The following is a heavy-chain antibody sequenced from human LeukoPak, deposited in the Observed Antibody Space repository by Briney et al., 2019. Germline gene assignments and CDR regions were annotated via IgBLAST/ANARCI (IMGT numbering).Heavy chain of an antibody. CDR1: GGSISSYY. CDR3: ARVTYYDSSGYYYGGAFDI. J-gene: IGHJ3*02. V-gene: IGHV4-4*07. Sequence: SETLSLTCTVSGGSISSYYWTWIRQPAGKGLEWIGRIYSSGSSNYNPSLKSRVTISVDTSKNQFSLKLSSVTAADTAVYYCARVTYYDSSGYYYGGAFDIWGQGTMVTVSS. D-gene: IGHD3-22*01. CDR2: IYSSGSS.